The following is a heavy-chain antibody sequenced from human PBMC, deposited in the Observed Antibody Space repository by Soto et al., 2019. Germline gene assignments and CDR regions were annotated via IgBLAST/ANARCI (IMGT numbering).Heavy chain of an antibody. J-gene: IGHJ4*02. V-gene: IGHV4-34*01. CDR2: FNDDGTT. CDR1: GGSFSGYD. CDR3: ARGAPGY. Sequence: QVQLQQWGAGLLKPSETLSLTCAVYGGSFSGYDWTWIRQPPGKGLEWIGEFNDDGTTNYNPSLKSRVTISVDTSKNQFSLKVTSVTAADTAVYYCARGAPGYWGQGTLVTVSS.